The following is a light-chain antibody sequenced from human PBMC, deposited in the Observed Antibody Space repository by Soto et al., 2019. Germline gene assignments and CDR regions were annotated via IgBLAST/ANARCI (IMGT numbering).Light chain of an antibody. CDR2: EFT. CDR1: SADLGGYNY. CDR3: GSYTDTNTGL. J-gene: IGLJ2*01. V-gene: IGLV2-8*01. Sequence: QSVLTQPPSASGSPGQSVTISCTGISADLGGYNYVSWYQQHPGKAPRLIIYEFTKRPSGVPDRFSGSNSANTASLTVSGLQAEDEADYYCGSYTDTNTGLFGGGTQLTV.